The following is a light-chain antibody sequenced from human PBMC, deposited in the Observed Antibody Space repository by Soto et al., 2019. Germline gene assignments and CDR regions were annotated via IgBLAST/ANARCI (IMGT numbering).Light chain of an antibody. CDR2: DTS. V-gene: IGKV3-11*01. Sequence: ERDLKQSPATLSLSPGERDTLSCRASQSISTYLAWYQQKPGQAPRLLIYDTSNRATGIPVRFSGSGSGTEFTLTISSLQPDDFATYYCQHYNSYSEAFGQGTKVDIK. CDR3: QHYNSYSEA. J-gene: IGKJ1*01. CDR1: QSISTY.